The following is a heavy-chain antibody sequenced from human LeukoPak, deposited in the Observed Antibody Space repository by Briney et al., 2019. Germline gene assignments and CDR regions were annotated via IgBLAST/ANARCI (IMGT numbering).Heavy chain of an antibody. CDR1: GYTFTSYD. CDR3: ARGVATDY. D-gene: IGHD1-26*01. V-gene: IGHV1-8*01. Sequence: GASVKVSCKASGYTFTSYDINWVRQATGQGLEWMGWMNPNSGNTGYAQKFQGRLAMTRDTSISTAYMELSSLRSEDTAVYHCARGVATDYWGQGTLVTVSS. CDR2: MNPNSGNT. J-gene: IGHJ4*02.